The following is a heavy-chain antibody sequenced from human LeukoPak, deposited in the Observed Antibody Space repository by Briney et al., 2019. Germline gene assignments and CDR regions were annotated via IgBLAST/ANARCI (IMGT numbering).Heavy chain of an antibody. Sequence: SVKVSCKASGGTFSSYAISWVRQAPGQGLEWMGGIIPIFGTANYAQKFQGRVTITTDESTSTAYMELSSLRSEDTAVYYCASQYDFWSGYPLWGQGTLVTVSS. CDR1: GGTFSSYA. V-gene: IGHV1-69*05. CDR2: IIPIFGTA. J-gene: IGHJ4*02. D-gene: IGHD3-3*01. CDR3: ASQYDFWSGYPL.